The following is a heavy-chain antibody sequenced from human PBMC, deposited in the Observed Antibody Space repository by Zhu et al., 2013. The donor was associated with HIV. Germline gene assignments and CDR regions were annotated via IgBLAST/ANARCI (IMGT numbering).Heavy chain of an antibody. Sequence: VQLVESGGGLVQPGGSLRLSCAASGFTFSSFWMHWVRQAPGKGLVWVSRINGDGSSTSYADSVKGRFTISRDNAKNTLYLQMNSLRAEDTAVYYCARGRGDCSSTSCYTDYWGQGTLVTVSS. CDR2: INGDGSST. CDR1: GFTFSSFW. J-gene: IGHJ4*02. V-gene: IGHV3-74*01. CDR3: ARGRGDCSSTSCYTDY. D-gene: IGHD2-2*02.